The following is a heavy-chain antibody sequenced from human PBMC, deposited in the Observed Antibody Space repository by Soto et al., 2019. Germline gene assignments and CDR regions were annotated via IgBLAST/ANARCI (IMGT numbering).Heavy chain of an antibody. CDR3: ARVPYYDILTGYSPLDF. J-gene: IGHJ4*02. D-gene: IGHD3-9*01. V-gene: IGHV4-30-2*01. CDR1: GGSISSGGYS. CDR2: IYHSGST. Sequence: SETLSLTCAVSGGSISSGGYSWSWIRQPPGKGLEWIGYIYHSGSTYYNPSLKSRVTISVDTSKNQFSLKLNSVTAADTAVYFCARVPYYDILTGYSPLDFWGQGTLVTVSS.